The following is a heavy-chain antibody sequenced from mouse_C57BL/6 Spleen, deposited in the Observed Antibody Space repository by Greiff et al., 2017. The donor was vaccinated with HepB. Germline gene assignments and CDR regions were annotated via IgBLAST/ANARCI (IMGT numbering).Heavy chain of an antibody. J-gene: IGHJ4*01. CDR1: GYSFTDYN. V-gene: IGHV1-39*01. Sequence: EVQLQQSGPEQVKPGASVKISCKASGYSFTDYNMNWVKQSNGKSLEWIGVINPNYGTTSYNQKFKGKATLTVDQYSSTSYMQLNSLTSEDSAVYYCSRGIPYDYVHAMDYLSQGASVTVS. D-gene: IGHD2-4*01. CDR2: INPNYGTT. CDR3: SRGIPYDYVHAMDY.